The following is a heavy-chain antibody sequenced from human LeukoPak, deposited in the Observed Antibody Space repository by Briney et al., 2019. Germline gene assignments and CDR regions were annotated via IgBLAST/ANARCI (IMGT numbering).Heavy chain of an antibody. Sequence: GGSLRLSCAASGFTFSSYSMNWVRQAPGKGLEWVSSISSSSSYIYYADSVKGRFTISRDNAKNSLYLQMNSLRAEDTAVYYCARDLGVGASDYWGQGTLVTVSS. V-gene: IGHV3-21*01. CDR3: ARDLGVGASDY. D-gene: IGHD1-26*01. CDR1: GFTFSSYS. J-gene: IGHJ4*02. CDR2: ISSSSSYI.